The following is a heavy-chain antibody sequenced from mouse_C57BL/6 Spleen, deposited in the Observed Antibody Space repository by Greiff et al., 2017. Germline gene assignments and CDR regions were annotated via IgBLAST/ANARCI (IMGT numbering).Heavy chain of an antibody. V-gene: IGHV1-64*01. D-gene: IGHD1-1*01. CDR3: ARTYYGSSYDYFDY. Sequence: QVQLQQSGAELVKPGASVKLSCKASGYTFTSYWMHWVKQRPGQGLEWIGMIHPNSGSTNYNEKFKSKATLTVDKSSSTAYMQLSSLTSEDSAVYYCARTYYGSSYDYFDYWGQGTTLTVSS. J-gene: IGHJ2*01. CDR1: GYTFTSYW. CDR2: IHPNSGST.